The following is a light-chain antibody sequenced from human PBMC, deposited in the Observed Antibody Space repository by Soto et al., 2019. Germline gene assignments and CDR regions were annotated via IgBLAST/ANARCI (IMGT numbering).Light chain of an antibody. J-gene: IGLJ1*01. V-gene: IGLV2-14*02. Sequence: QSALTQPASVSGSPGQSVTISCTETSSDFGSYKFVSWYQHHPGTVPKVIIYETSKRPSGVSDRFSGSKSGNTASLTISGLQAEDEADYYCSSYTSTTTRVFGTGTKVTV. CDR3: SSYTSTTTRV. CDR1: SSDFGSYKF. CDR2: ETS.